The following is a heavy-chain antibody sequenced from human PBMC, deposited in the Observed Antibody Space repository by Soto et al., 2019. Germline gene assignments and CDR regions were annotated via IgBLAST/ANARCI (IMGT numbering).Heavy chain of an antibody. CDR3: ARDPDSSGWYSGAFDI. Sequence: KQSQTLSLTCAISGDSVSSNSAAWNWIRQSPSRGLEWLGRTYYRSKWYNDYAVSVKSRITINPDTSKNQFSLQLNSVTPEDTAVYYCARDPDSSGWYSGAFDIWGQGTMVTVSS. J-gene: IGHJ3*02. V-gene: IGHV6-1*01. CDR1: GDSVSSNSAA. CDR2: TYYRSKWYN. D-gene: IGHD6-19*01.